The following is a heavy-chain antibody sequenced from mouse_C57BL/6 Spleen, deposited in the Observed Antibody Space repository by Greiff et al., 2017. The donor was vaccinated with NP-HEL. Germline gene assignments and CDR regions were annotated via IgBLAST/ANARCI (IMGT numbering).Heavy chain of an antibody. V-gene: IGHV2-3*01. CDR3: AKQLYYGYDVGFAY. CDR2: IWGDGST. J-gene: IGHJ3*01. Sequence: QVQLQQSGPGLVAPSQSLSITCTVSGFSFTSYGVSWVRQPPGKGLEWLGVIWGDGSTNYHSALISRLSISKDNSKSQVYLKLNSLQTDDTATYDCAKQLYYGYDVGFAYWGQGTLVTVSA. D-gene: IGHD2-2*01. CDR1: GFSFTSYG.